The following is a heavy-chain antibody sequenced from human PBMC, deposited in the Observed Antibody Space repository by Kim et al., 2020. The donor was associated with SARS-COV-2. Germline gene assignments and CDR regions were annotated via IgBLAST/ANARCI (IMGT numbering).Heavy chain of an antibody. Sequence: GGSLRLSCAASGFTFSSYSMNWVRQAPGKGLEWVSYISSDSTTILYADSVRGRFTISRDNAKNSLFLQMNSLRDEDRAVYYCAKVGTAAGQYYFDYWGQGTLVTVSS. J-gene: IGHJ4*02. D-gene: IGHD6-13*01. CDR3: AKVGTAAGQYYFDY. V-gene: IGHV3-48*02. CDR2: ISSDSTTI. CDR1: GFTFSSYS.